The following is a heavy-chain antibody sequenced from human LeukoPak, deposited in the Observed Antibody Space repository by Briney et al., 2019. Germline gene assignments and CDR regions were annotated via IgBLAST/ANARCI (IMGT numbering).Heavy chain of an antibody. CDR1: GGSFSGYY. J-gene: IGHJ4*02. CDR2: INHSGST. CDR3: ARGRSSWFGDS. V-gene: IGHV4-34*01. D-gene: IGHD3-10*01. Sequence: PSETPSLTCAVYGGSFSGYYWSWIRQPPGKGLEWIGEINHSGSTNYNPSLKSRVTISVDTSKNQFSLKLSSVTAADTAVYYCARGRSSWFGDSWGQGTLVTVSS.